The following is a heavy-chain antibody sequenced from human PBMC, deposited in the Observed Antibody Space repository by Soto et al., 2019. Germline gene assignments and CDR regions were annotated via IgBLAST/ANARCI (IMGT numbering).Heavy chain of an antibody. CDR1: GGTFSSYA. D-gene: IGHD1-20*01. V-gene: IGHV1-69*13. CDR3: AGGGITGRHYYYYYMDV. J-gene: IGHJ6*03. CDR2: IIPIFGTA. Sequence: ASVKVSCKASGGTFSSYAISWVRQAPGQGLEWMGGIIPIFGTANYAQKFQGRVTITADESTSTAYMELSSLRSEDTAVYYCAGGGITGRHYYYYYMDVWGKGTTVTVSS.